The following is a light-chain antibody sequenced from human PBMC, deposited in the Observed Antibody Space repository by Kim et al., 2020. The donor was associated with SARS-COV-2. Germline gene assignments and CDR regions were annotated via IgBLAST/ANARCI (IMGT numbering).Light chain of an antibody. CDR3: RAWDSSTVV. V-gene: IGLV3-1*01. CDR2: QDS. CDR1: KLGDKY. Sequence: VSPEQPASITCSGDKLGDKYACWYQQKPGQSPVLVIYQDSKRPSGIPERFSGSNSGNTATLTISGTQAMDEADYYCRAWDSSTVVFGGGTQLTVL. J-gene: IGLJ2*01.